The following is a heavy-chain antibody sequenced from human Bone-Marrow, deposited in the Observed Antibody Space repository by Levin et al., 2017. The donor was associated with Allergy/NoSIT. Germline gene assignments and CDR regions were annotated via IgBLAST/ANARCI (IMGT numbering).Heavy chain of an antibody. CDR1: GYSFTDHW. Sequence: GESLKISCQGSGYSFTDHWITWVRQMPGKGLEWMGRIDPSDSYTSYNPSFQGHVTVSVDKSNGTAFLQWSSLKASDTAMYYCARHRDKSIFGTTANDFWGQGTLVTVSS. J-gene: IGHJ4*02. CDR2: IDPSDSYT. D-gene: IGHD1/OR15-1a*01. CDR3: ARHRDKSIFGTTANDF. V-gene: IGHV5-10-1*01.